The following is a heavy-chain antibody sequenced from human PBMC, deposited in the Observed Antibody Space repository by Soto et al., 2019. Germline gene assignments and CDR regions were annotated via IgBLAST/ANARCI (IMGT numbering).Heavy chain of an antibody. CDR1: GFTFSSYA. CDR3: ARAAVIAAAGTNWFDP. CDR2: ISYDGSNK. D-gene: IGHD6-13*01. J-gene: IGHJ5*02. V-gene: IGHV3-30-3*01. Sequence: QVQLVESGGGVVQPGRSLRLSCAASGFTFSSYAMHWVRQAPGKGLEWVAVISYDGSNKYYADSVKGRFTISRDNSKNTLYLQMNSLRTEDTAVYYCARAAVIAAAGTNWFDPWGQGTLATVSS.